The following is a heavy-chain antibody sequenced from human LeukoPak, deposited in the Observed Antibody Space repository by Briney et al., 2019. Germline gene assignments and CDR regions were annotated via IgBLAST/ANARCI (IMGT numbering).Heavy chain of an antibody. D-gene: IGHD4-23*01. J-gene: IGHJ4*02. CDR3: ARVGVAYGGAFSWFDY. CDR1: GFTFSSYS. Sequence: PGGSLRLSCAASGFTFSSYSMNWVRQAPGKGLEWVSSISSSSSYIYYADSVKGRFTISSYNAKNSLYLQMNSLRAEDTAVYYCARVGVAYGGAFSWFDYWGQGTLVTVSS. CDR2: ISSSSSYI. V-gene: IGHV3-21*01.